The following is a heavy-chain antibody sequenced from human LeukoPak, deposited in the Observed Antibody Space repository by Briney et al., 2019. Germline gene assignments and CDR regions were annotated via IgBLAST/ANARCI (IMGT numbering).Heavy chain of an antibody. J-gene: IGHJ4*02. CDR1: GGSVSRSSHF. CDR2: IDFVGTT. D-gene: IGHD6-19*01. Sequence: SETLSLTCNVSGGSVSRSSHFWAWIRLPPEKGLEWIGNIDFVGTTYYNPSFKSRVTISVDTSKNKFSLKMSSVTAADTALYYCANTLAVVGSSFDFWGQGILVTVSS. CDR3: ANTLAVVGSSFDF. V-gene: IGHV4-39*01.